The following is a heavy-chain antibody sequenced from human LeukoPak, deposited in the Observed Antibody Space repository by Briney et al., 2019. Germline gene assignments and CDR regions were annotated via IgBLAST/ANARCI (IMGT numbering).Heavy chain of an antibody. CDR3: AKGVWSSSWADAFDI. J-gene: IGHJ3*02. CDR2: ISGSGNTT. Sequence: GSLRLSCAASQFTFSNYAMSWVRQAPGKGLEWVSAISGSGNTTYFGDSVTGRFTISRDNSKNTVYLQMNSLSAEDTAVYYCAKGVWSSSWADAFDIWGQGTMVTVSS. CDR1: QFTFSNYA. V-gene: IGHV3-23*01. D-gene: IGHD6-13*01.